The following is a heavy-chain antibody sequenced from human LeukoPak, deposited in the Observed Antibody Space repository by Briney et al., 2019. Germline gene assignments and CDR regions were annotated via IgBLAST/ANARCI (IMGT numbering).Heavy chain of an antibody. CDR3: ARADGYSSWFVH. CDR2: MYSGDST. J-gene: IGHJ5*02. Sequence: PGGSLRLSCAASGFTVRSNYMTWVRHALGKGLEWVSVMYSGDSTYYDDSVTGRFTISRDNSKNTLDLQMNSLRDEDTGVYYCARADGYSSWFVHWGQGTLVTVSS. CDR1: GFTVRSNY. D-gene: IGHD5-18*01. V-gene: IGHV3-53*01.